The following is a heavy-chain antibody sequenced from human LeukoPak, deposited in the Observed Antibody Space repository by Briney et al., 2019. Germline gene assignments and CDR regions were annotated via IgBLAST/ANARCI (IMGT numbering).Heavy chain of an antibody. Sequence: ASVKVSCKASGYTFTSYGISWVRQAPGQGREGMGWISGYNGNTNYAQKFQGRDTMNTDTSTSTAYMDLRSLRSDDTAVYYCARADIRAIASSGWYGFDSWGQGTLVTVSS. CDR3: ARADIRAIASSGWYGFDS. V-gene: IGHV1-18*01. D-gene: IGHD6-19*01. CDR2: ISGYNGNT. CDR1: GYTFTSYG. J-gene: IGHJ4*02.